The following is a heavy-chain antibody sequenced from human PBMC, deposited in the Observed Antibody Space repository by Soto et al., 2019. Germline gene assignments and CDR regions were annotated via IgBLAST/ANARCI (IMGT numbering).Heavy chain of an antibody. J-gene: IGHJ4*02. CDR2: IYPGDSDT. CDR3: ARRLVNCSGGSCYSAGIDY. V-gene: IGHV5-51*01. CDR1: GYSFTSYW. D-gene: IGHD2-15*01. Sequence: EVQLVQSGAEVKKPGESLKISCKGSGYSFTSYWIGWVRQMPGKGLEWMGIIYPGDSDTRYSPSFQGQVTISADKSISTAYLQWSSLKASDTAMYYCARRLVNCSGGSCYSAGIDYWGQGTLVTVSS.